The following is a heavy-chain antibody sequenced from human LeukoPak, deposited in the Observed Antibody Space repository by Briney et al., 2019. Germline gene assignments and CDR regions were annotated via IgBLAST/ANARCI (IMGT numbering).Heavy chain of an antibody. Sequence: GGSLRLSCSASGFTFSSYAMHWVRQAPGKGLEYVSGISSNGGSTHYADSVKGRFTISRDNSNNMLHLQMSSLRAEDTAVYYCVNNNYFDYRGQGTLVTVSS. V-gene: IGHV3-64D*06. CDR2: ISSNGGST. J-gene: IGHJ4*02. CDR3: VNNNYFDY. CDR1: GFTFSSYA.